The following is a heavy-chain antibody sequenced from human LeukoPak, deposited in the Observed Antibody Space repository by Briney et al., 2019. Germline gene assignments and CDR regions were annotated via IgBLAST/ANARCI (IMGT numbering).Heavy chain of an antibody. D-gene: IGHD1-26*01. V-gene: IGHV1-69*04. CDR1: GGTFSSYA. CDR2: IIPILGIA. J-gene: IGHJ5*02. CDR3: ASASIVGATYNWFDP. Sequence: ASVKVSCKASGGTFSSYAISWVRRAPGQGLEWMGRIIPILGIANYAQKFQGRVTITADKSTSTAYMELSSLRSEDTAVYYCASASIVGATYNWFDPWGQGTLVTVSS.